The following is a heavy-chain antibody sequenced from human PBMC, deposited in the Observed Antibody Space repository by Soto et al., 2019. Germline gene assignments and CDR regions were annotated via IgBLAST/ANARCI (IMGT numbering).Heavy chain of an antibody. Sequence: GGSLRLSCAASGFTFSSYGMHWVRQAPGKGLEWVAVISYDGSNKYYADSVKGRFTISRDNSKNTLYLQMNSLRAEDTAVYYCAKSMAYCSSTSCYGYYYMDVWGKGTTVTVSS. CDR2: ISYDGSNK. CDR3: AKSMAYCSSTSCYGYYYMDV. D-gene: IGHD2-2*01. CDR1: GFTFSSYG. V-gene: IGHV3-30*18. J-gene: IGHJ6*03.